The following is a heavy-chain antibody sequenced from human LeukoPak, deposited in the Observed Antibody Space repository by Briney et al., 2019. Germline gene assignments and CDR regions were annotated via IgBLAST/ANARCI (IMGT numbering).Heavy chain of an antibody. Sequence: SETLSLTCTVSGGSISSYYWNWIRQPAGKGLEWIGRIYTSGSTNYNPSLKSRVTISVDTSKNQFSLKLSSVTAADTAVYYCAREESMVYAAMATNWFDPWGQGTLVTVSS. J-gene: IGHJ5*02. D-gene: IGHD2-8*01. V-gene: IGHV4-4*07. CDR3: AREESMVYAAMATNWFDP. CDR2: IYTSGST. CDR1: GGSISSYY.